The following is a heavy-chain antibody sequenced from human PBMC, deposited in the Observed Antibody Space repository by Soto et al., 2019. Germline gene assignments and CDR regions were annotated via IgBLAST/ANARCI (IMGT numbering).Heavy chain of an antibody. CDR1: GGSFTTYA. V-gene: IGHV1-69*01. D-gene: IGHD5-12*01. CDR3: AAGYCDWLRYVQ. Sequence: QLHLVQSGTEVKRPGSSVRVSCKASGGSFTTYAFSWVRQAPGRGLEWLGGITPNFGSPKHAQKLQGRVTFTADDSTTTVYMTLSRQRSHDTAVYYCAAGYCDWLRYVQWGQGTPVIVS. CDR2: ITPNFGSP. J-gene: IGHJ4*02.